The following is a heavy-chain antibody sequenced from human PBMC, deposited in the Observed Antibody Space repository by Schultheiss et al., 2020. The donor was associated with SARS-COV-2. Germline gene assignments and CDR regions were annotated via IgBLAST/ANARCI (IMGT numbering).Heavy chain of an antibody. J-gene: IGHJ5*02. CDR2: ISSSSSYT. Sequence: GGSLRLSCAASGFTFSDYYMSWIRQAPGKGLEWVSYISSSSSYTNYADSVKGRFTISRDNAKNSLYLQMNSLRAEDTAVYYCARDQIRSGWHHVLFDPWGQGTLVTVSS. CDR3: ARDQIRSGWHHVLFDP. CDR1: GFTFSDYY. D-gene: IGHD6-19*01. V-gene: IGHV3-11*06.